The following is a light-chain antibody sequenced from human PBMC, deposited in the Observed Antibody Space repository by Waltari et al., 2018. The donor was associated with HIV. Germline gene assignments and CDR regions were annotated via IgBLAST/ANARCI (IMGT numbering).Light chain of an antibody. CDR2: WAS. CDR1: QKILFSSTTKNY. Sequence: DIVLTQSPDSLAVSLAERATMNCTSSQKILFSSTTKNYLSWYQQRPGQPPRLLIYWASARESGVPARFTGSGSGTNFTLTIRRLQADDVAVYFCQQYYSTPRTFGQGTKV. CDR3: QQYYSTPRT. V-gene: IGKV4-1*01. J-gene: IGKJ1*01.